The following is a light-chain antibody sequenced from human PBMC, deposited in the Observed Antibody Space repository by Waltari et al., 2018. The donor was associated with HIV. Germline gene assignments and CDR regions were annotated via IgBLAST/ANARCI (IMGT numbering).Light chain of an antibody. V-gene: IGKV3-15*01. CDR3: QQYNNWPLT. J-gene: IGKJ4*01. CDR1: QNVITN. CDR2: GAY. Sequence: EIVMTQSPASLSVSPGERATLSCRASQNVITNLAWYQQKPDQFSRLLIYGAYTRATGSPARFSGSGSGTEFTLTISSLQSEDFAVYFCQQYNNWPLTFGGGTKVEI.